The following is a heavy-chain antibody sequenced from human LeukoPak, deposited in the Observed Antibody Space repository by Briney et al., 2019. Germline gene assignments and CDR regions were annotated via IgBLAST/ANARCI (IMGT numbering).Heavy chain of an antibody. CDR2: IWYDGSNK. CDR1: GFTFSSYG. D-gene: IGHD6-6*01. V-gene: IGHV3-33*01. Sequence: GGSLRLSCAASGFTFSSYGMHWVRQAPGKGLEWVAVIWYDGSNKYYADSVKGRFTISRDNSKNTLYLQMNSLRAEDTAVYYCARSSRTMGDAFDIWGQGTMVTVSS. J-gene: IGHJ3*02. CDR3: ARSSRTMGDAFDI.